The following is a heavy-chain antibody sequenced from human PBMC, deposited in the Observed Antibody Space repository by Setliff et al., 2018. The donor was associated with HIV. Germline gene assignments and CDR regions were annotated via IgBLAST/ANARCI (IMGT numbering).Heavy chain of an antibody. CDR3: AKGVKWLDP. CDR2: IYGDGRT. D-gene: IGHD3-16*01. J-gene: IGHJ5*02. V-gene: IGHV3-53*01. CDR1: GFTVSTNY. Sequence: PGESLKISCEVSGFTVSTNYMTWVRQAPGKGLEWVSTIYGDGRTFYTESVEGRFTISRDNSNNILYLQMNSLLVDDTAVYYCAKGVKWLDPWGQGTLVTVSS.